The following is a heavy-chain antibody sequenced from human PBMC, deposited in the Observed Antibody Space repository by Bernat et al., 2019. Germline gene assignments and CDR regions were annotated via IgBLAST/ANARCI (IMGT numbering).Heavy chain of an antibody. CDR3: TTQGVGATVYYFDY. D-gene: IGHD1-26*01. V-gene: IGHV3-15*07. Sequence: EVQLVESGGGLVKPGGSLRLSCAASGFTFSKAWMNWVRQAPGKGLEWVGRIKRKSDGGITDYAAPVKGRFTISRDDSKNTLYLQMNSLKTEDTAVYYCTTQGVGATVYYFDYWGQGTLVTVSS. CDR2: IKRKSDGGIT. CDR1: GFTFSKAW. J-gene: IGHJ4*02.